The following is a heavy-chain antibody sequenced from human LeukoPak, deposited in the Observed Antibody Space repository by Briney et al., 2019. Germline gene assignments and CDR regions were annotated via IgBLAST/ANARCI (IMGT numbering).Heavy chain of an antibody. CDR2: INHSGST. J-gene: IGHJ4*02. CDR3: ARGPSVLLWFGESHPHFDY. Sequence: SETLSLTCAVYGGSFSGYYWSWIRQPPGKGLEWIGEINHSGSTNYNPSLKSRVAISVDTSKNQFSLKLSSVTAADTAVYYCARGPSVLLWFGESHPHFDYWGQGTLVTVSS. D-gene: IGHD3-10*01. V-gene: IGHV4-34*01. CDR1: GGSFSGYY.